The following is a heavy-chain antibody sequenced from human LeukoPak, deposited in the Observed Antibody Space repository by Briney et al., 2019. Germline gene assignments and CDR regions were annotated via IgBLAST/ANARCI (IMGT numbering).Heavy chain of an antibody. Sequence: SETLSLTCTVSGGSINSHYWSWIRQPPGKGLEWIGDIYYSGSTKYNPSLKSRVTISVDTSKNHLSLKLSSVLAADTAIYYCVRRDNTGWNYFDYWGQGIPATVSS. CDR3: VRRDNTGWNYFDY. V-gene: IGHV4-59*08. J-gene: IGHJ4*02. D-gene: IGHD6-19*01. CDR2: IYYSGST. CDR1: GGSINSHY.